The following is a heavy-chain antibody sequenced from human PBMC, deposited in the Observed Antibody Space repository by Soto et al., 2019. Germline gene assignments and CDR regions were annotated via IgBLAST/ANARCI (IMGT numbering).Heavy chain of an antibody. Sequence: QITLKESGPTLVKPTQTLTLTCTFSGFSLSTSGVGVGWIRQPPGKALEWLALIYWDDDKRYSPSLKSRLTITKDTSKTQLVLTMTNMDPVDTATYYCAHTGYSGYDASRNYFDYWGQGTLVTVSS. V-gene: IGHV2-5*02. CDR1: GFSLSTSGVG. J-gene: IGHJ4*02. D-gene: IGHD5-12*01. CDR3: AHTGYSGYDASRNYFDY. CDR2: IYWDDDK.